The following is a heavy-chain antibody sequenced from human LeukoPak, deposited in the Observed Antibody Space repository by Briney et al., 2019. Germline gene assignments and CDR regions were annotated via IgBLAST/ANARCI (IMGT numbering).Heavy chain of an antibody. CDR1: GFTFNSYS. J-gene: IGHJ4*02. CDR3: ARGDTAMVNRNY. V-gene: IGHV3-21*01. CDR2: ISSSSTYI. D-gene: IGHD5-18*01. Sequence: GGSLRLSCAASGFTFNSYSMNWVRQAPGKGLEWVSSISSSSTYIYYADSVKGRFTISRDNAKNSLYLQMNSLRAEDTAVYYCARGDTAMVNRNYWGQGTLVTVSP.